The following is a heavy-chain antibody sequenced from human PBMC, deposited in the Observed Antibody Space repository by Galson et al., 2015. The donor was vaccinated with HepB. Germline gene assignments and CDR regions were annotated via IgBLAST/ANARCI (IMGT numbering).Heavy chain of an antibody. D-gene: IGHD1-26*01. V-gene: IGHV1-2*06. Sequence: SVKVSCKASGYIFSGYYMHWVRQAPGQGLEWMGRINPNSGGTNYAQKFQGRVTMTRDTPISTAYMEMSRLRSDDTAVYYCARDRRYSGSHFNDYWGQGTLVTVSS. CDR3: ARDRRYSGSHFNDY. CDR2: INPNSGGT. J-gene: IGHJ4*02. CDR1: GYIFSGYY.